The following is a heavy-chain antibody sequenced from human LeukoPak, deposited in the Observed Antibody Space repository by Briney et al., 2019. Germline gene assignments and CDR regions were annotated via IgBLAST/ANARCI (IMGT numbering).Heavy chain of an antibody. CDR3: ARSQYSNYVLYFDY. D-gene: IGHD4-11*01. CDR2: INPNSGGT. Sequence: GASVKVSCKASGYTFTGYYMHWVRQAPGQGLEWMGWINPNSGGTNYAQKFQGRVTMTRDTSISTAYMELSRLRSDDTAVYYCARSQYSNYVLYFDYWGQGTLVTVSS. V-gene: IGHV1-2*02. CDR1: GYTFTGYY. J-gene: IGHJ4*02.